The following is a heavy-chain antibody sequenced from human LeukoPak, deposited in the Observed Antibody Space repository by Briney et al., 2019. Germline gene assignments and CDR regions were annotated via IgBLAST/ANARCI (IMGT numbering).Heavy chain of an antibody. D-gene: IGHD6-19*01. CDR1: GFTFSSYD. CDR2: IGTAGDT. J-gene: IGHJ4*02. Sequence: PGGSLRLSCAASGFTFSSYDMHWVRQATGKGLEWVSAIGTAGDTYYPGSVKGRFTISRENAMNSLYLQMNSLRAEDTAVYYCARGDASSGSVDYWGQGTLVTVSS. V-gene: IGHV3-13*01. CDR3: ARGDASSGSVDY.